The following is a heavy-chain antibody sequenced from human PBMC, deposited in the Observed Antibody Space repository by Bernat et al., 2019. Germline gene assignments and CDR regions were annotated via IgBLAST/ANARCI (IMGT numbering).Heavy chain of an antibody. CDR3: TRSEALAEQTFDY. J-gene: IGHJ4*02. CDR1: GFTFSDST. Sequence: EVQLAESGGGLVQPGGSLKLSCAAYGFTFSDSTMQWVRQASGKGLEWVGRVRTKANSYTTSYAASVKGRFTISRDDSRNMAYLQMNSLKIEDTAVYYCTRSEALAEQTFDYWGQGTLVTVSS. D-gene: IGHD6-13*01. V-gene: IGHV3-73*01. CDR2: VRTKANSYTT.